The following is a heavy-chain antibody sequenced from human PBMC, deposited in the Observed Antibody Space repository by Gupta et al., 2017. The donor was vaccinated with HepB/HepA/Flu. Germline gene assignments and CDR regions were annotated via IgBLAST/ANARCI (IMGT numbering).Heavy chain of an antibody. CDR2: IDNSGFTT. V-gene: IGHV3-11*01. CDR1: RFTFSDYY. D-gene: IGHD4-17*01. CDR3: ARDGGAFYGDRLNDGFDI. Sequence: QVQLEESGGGLVKPGGSRRLSCVASRFTFSDYYMSWIRQAPGKGLEWVSYIDNSGFTTYYADSVKGRFTISRDNARKVLFLQMNSLGVEDTAVYYCARDGGAFYGDRLNDGFDIWGRGTLVTVSS. J-gene: IGHJ3*02.